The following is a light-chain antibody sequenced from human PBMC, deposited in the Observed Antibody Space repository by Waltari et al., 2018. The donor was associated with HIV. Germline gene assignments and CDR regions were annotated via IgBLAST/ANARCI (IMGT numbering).Light chain of an antibody. V-gene: IGLV3-25*03. J-gene: IGLJ1*01. CDR3: QSADNTGNYV. CDR2: KDT. Sequence: SFELTQPPSVSVSPGQTARITCPADALTKQSAYWYQQKPGQATVLVIFKDTERPSGIPERFSGSNSGTTVTLTISGVQAEDEADYYCQSADNTGNYVFGTGTKVTV. CDR1: ALTKQS.